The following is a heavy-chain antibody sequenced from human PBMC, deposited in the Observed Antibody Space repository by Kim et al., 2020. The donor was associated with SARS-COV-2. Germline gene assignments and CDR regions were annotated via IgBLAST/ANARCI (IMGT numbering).Heavy chain of an antibody. J-gene: IGHJ4*02. V-gene: IGHV1-2*06. CDR3: ARYDSSGYYQHYFDY. D-gene: IGHD3-22*01. Sequence: ASVKVSCKASGYTFTGYYMHWVRQAPGQGLEWMGRINPNSGGTNYAQKFQGRVTMTRDTSISTAYMELSRLRSDDTAVYYCARYDSSGYYQHYFDYWGQGTLVTVSS. CDR1: GYTFTGYY. CDR2: INPNSGGT.